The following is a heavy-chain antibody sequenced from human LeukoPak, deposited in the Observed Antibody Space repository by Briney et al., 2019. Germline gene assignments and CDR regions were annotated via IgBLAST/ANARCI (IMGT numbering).Heavy chain of an antibody. D-gene: IGHD5-24*01. Sequence: GGSLRLSCAASGFTFSTFDMHWVRQRTGKGLEWVSAIGSGGDIYYADSVKGRFTISRENAKNSLYLQMNSLRDGDTAVYYCAREKMASGSFDALDIWGQGTMVTVSS. CDR1: GFTFSTFD. J-gene: IGHJ3*02. CDR2: IGSGGDI. V-gene: IGHV3-13*01. CDR3: AREKMASGSFDALDI.